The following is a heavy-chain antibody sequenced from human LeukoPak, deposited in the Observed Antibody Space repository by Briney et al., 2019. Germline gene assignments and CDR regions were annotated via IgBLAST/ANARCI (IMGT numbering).Heavy chain of an antibody. V-gene: IGHV1-69*05. CDR1: GGTFSSYA. CDR3: ARVDAGIFDY. CDR2: IIPIFGTA. D-gene: IGHD6-13*01. Sequence: SVKVSCKASGGTFSSYAISWVRQAPGQGLEWMGGIIPIFGTANYAQKFQGRVTMTRDTSTSTVYMELSSLRSEDTAVYYCARVDAGIFDYWGQGTLVTVSS. J-gene: IGHJ4*02.